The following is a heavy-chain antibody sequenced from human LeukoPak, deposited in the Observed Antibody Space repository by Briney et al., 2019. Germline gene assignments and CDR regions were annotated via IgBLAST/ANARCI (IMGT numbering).Heavy chain of an antibody. D-gene: IGHD1-1*01. CDR1: AFTFSNYW. V-gene: IGHV3-74*01. Sequence: RGSLRLSCAASAFTFSNYWMHWVRQVPGKGLMWVSRINSDGSDATYADSAKGRFTISRDNAKSTLYLQLISLRAEDTAVYYCAREDRFGYNYAYGLDIWGRGTTVTV. J-gene: IGHJ6*02. CDR2: INSDGSDA. CDR3: AREDRFGYNYAYGLDI.